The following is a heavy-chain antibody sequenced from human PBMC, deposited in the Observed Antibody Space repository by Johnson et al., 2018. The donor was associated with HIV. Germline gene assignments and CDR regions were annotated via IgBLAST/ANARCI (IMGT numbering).Heavy chain of an antibody. CDR3: ARGRKGYCSGGSCFPHDVFDM. Sequence: QVQLVESGGGVVHPERSLRLSCSASGFTFSSYAMHWVRQAPGKGLEWVACISYDGSNKYYAGSVKGRFPISRDNARNSLSLEMNSLSAEDTAVYYCARGRKGYCSGGSCFPHDVFDMWGQGTMVTVSS. D-gene: IGHD2-15*01. CDR2: ISYDGSNK. V-gene: IGHV3-30*04. J-gene: IGHJ3*02. CDR1: GFTFSSYA.